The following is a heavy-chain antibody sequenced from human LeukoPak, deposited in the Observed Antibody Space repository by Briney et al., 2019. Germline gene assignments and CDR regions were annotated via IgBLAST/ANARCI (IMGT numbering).Heavy chain of an antibody. J-gene: IGHJ6*02. CDR2: VNRDGSET. CDR1: GFTFRNYV. V-gene: IGHV3-7*03. CDR3: ARNNGMDV. Sequence: SGGSLRLSCAASGFTFRNYVIHWVRQAPGRGPEWVANVNRDGSETYYLDSVKGRFTISKDNAKNSLYLQMNSLRAEDTALYHCARNNGMDVWGQGTTVIVSS.